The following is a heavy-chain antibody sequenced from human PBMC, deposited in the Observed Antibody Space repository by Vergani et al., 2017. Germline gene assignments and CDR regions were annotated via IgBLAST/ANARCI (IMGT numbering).Heavy chain of an antibody. CDR3: ARGKRYYYGSGRPYNWFDP. Sequence: QVQLQESGPGLVKPSETLSLTCTVSNDSVSNTFYYWGWIRQTPGKGLEWIGSIYYSGSTYYNPSLKSRVTISVDTSKNQFSLKLSSVTAADTAVYYCARGKRYYYGSGRPYNWFDPWGQGTLVTVSS. D-gene: IGHD3-10*01. V-gene: IGHV4-39*07. CDR1: NDSVSNTFYY. J-gene: IGHJ5*02. CDR2: IYYSGST.